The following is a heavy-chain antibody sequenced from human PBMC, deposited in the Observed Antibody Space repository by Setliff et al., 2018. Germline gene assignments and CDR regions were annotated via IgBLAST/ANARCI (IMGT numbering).Heavy chain of an antibody. V-gene: IGHV4-39*01. J-gene: IGHJ4*02. CDR2: IYSGST. Sequence: SETLSLTCTVSGGSISSSSYYWGWIRQPPGKGLEWIGSIYSGSTYYNPSLKSRVTISVDTSKNQFSLKLSSVTAADTAVYYCARRIRYYNFWSGYYDYWGQGTLVTVSS. CDR3: ARRIRYYNFWSGYYDY. CDR1: GGSISSSSYY. D-gene: IGHD3-3*01.